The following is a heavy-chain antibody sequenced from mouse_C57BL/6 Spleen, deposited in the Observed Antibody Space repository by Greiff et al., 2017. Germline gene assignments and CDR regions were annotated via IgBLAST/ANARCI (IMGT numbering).Heavy chain of an antibody. CDR1: GFNIKDYY. J-gene: IGHJ1*03. CDR2: IDPEDGET. D-gene: IGHD1-1*01. Sequence: VHVKQSGAELVKPGASVKLSCTASGFNIKDYYMHWVKQRTEQGLEWIGGIDPEDGETRYAPKFQGKATITADTSSNTAYLQLSSLTSEDTAVYYCAIGTTVDGYFDVWGTGTTVTVSS. V-gene: IGHV14-2*01. CDR3: AIGTTVDGYFDV.